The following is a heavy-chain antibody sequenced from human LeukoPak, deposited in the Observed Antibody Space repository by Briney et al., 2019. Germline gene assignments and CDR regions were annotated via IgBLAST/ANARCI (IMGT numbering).Heavy chain of an antibody. J-gene: IGHJ4*02. V-gene: IGHV3-30-3*01. CDR2: ISYDGSNK. Sequence: TGGSLRLSRAASGFTFSSYAMHWVRQAPGKGLEWVAVISYDGSNKYYADSVKGRFTISRDNSKNTLYLQMNSLRAEDTAVYYCARGKWELPTIIDYWGQGTLVTVSS. D-gene: IGHD1-26*01. CDR1: GFTFSSYA. CDR3: ARGKWELPTIIDY.